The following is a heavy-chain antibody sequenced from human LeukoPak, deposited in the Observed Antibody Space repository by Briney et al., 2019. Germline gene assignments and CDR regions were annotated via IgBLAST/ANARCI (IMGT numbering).Heavy chain of an antibody. CDR3: ARDLIRGYSYGGLYFDY. V-gene: IGHV3-33*01. J-gene: IGHJ4*02. CDR1: GFIFSSYG. D-gene: IGHD5-18*01. Sequence: PGGSLRLSCAASGFIFSSYGMHWVRQAPGKGLEWVAVIWYDGSNKYCADSVKGRFTISRDNSKNTLYLQMNSLRAEDTAVYYCARDLIRGYSYGGLYFDYWGQGTLVTVSS. CDR2: IWYDGSNK.